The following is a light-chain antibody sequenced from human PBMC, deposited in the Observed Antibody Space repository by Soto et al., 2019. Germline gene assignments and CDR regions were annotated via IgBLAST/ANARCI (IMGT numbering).Light chain of an antibody. CDR2: DAS. CDR1: QSVSNN. J-gene: IGKJ1*01. V-gene: IGKV3-15*01. Sequence: ILMTQSPATLSVSPGERATLSCRASQSVSNNLAWYQQKPGQAPRLLIYDASTRATGIPARFSGSGSGTEFPLTIRGLQCQDFAVVYCQQYNSWPPWTCGQGTKVEVK. CDR3: QQYNSWPPWT.